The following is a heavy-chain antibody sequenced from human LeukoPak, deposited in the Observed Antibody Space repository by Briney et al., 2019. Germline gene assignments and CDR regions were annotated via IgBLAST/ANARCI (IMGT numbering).Heavy chain of an antibody. CDR3: ARARGMGTLDY. CDR2: MLTSGNT. J-gene: IGHJ4*02. V-gene: IGHV4-59*10. Sequence: SETLSLTCAVYGGSFSGYYWSWIRQPAGKGLEWIGRMLTSGNTNYNPSLKSRVTISVDTSKNQFSLKLSSVMAADTAVYFCARARGMGTLDYWGQGTLVTVSS. D-gene: IGHD3-16*01. CDR1: GGSFSGYY.